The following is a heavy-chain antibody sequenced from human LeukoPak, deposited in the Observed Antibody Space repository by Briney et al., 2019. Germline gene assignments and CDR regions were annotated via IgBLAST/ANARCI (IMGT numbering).Heavy chain of an antibody. CDR1: GFTFSGSA. J-gene: IGHJ6*03. CDR2: IRSKANSYAT. Sequence: GGSLRLSCAASGFTFSGSAMHWVRQASGKGLEWVGRIRSKANSYATAYAASVKGRFTISRDDSKNAAYLQMNSLKTEDTAVYYLTSPGKRIYHHYRDVWGKGTPVPVS. D-gene: IGHD1-1*01. V-gene: IGHV3-73*01. CDR3: TSPGKRIYHHYRDV.